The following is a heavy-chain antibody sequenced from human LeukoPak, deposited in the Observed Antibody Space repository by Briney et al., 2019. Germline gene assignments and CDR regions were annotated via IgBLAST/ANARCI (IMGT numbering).Heavy chain of an antibody. CDR1: GDTFTSYA. J-gene: IGHJ5*02. Sequence: SVKVSCKASGDTFTSYAISWVRQAPGQRLEWMGGIIPIFGTANYAQKFQGRATITADESTSTAYMELSSLRSEDTAVYYCARDPLPQFYNWFDPWGQGTLVTVSS. V-gene: IGHV1-69*13. CDR3: ARDPLPQFYNWFDP. D-gene: IGHD2-15*01. CDR2: IIPIFGTA.